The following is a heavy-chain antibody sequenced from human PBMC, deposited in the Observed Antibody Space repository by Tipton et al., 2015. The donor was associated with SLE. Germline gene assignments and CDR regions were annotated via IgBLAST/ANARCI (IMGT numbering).Heavy chain of an antibody. Sequence: TLSLTCSISGSSITSSSHYWGWIRQPPGKGLEWIGSIYYTGTTYYNPSLKSRVTISVETSKTHFSLKLSSVTAADTAVYYCARETPVTTRVVYYYYMDVWGKGTTVTISS. D-gene: IGHD4-11*01. CDR1: GSSITSSSHY. CDR3: ARETPVTTRVVYYYYMDV. V-gene: IGHV4-39*07. CDR2: IYYTGTT. J-gene: IGHJ6*03.